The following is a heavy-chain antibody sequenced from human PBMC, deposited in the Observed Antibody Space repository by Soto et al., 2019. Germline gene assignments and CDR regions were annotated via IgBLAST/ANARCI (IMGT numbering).Heavy chain of an antibody. CDR3: ARGLRYSRGWFDP. CDR1: DGSFSGYY. V-gene: IGHV4-34*01. CDR2: INHSGST. Sequence: PSETLSLTCAVYDGSFSGYYWSWIRQPPGKGLEWIGEINHSGSTNYNPSLRSRVTISVDTSKNQFSLKLSSVTAADTAVYYCARGLRYSRGWFDPWGQGTLVTVSS. J-gene: IGHJ5*02. D-gene: IGHD6-13*01.